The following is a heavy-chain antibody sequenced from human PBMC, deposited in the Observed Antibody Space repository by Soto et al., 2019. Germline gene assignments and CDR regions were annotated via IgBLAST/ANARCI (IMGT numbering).Heavy chain of an antibody. CDR2: IYHSGST. CDR3: ARGTSIAAAGPYYFDY. J-gene: IGHJ4*02. Sequence: TLSLTCAVSCVSISSGGYSWSWIRPPPGKGLEWIGYIYHSGSTYYNPSLKSRVTISVDRSKNQFSLKLSSVTAADTAVYYCARGTSIAAAGPYYFDYWGQGTLVTVSS. D-gene: IGHD6-13*01. V-gene: IGHV4-30-2*01. CDR1: CVSISSGGYS.